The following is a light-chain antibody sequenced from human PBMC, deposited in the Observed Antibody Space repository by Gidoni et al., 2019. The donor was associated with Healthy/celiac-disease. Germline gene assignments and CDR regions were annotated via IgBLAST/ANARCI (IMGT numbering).Light chain of an antibody. Sequence: EIVMTQPPATLSVSPGERATLSRRASQSVSNNLAWYQQKPGQAPRLLIYGASTRATRIPARFSGSGSGTEFTLTISSLQSEDFAVYYCQQYNSWPYTFGQGTKLEIK. J-gene: IGKJ2*01. CDR2: GAS. CDR3: QQYNSWPYT. V-gene: IGKV3-15*01. CDR1: QSVSNN.